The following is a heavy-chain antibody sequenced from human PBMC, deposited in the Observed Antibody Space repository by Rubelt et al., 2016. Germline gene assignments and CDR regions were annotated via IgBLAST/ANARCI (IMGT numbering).Heavy chain of an antibody. CDR3: ARDRTPSGYDSGMDV. CDR1: GGSISSYY. CDR2: IYDSGST. V-gene: IGHV4-59*01. Sequence: QVQLQESGPGLVKPSETLSLTCTVSGGSISSYYWSWIRQPPGKGLEWIGYIYDSGSTNYNPSLKSRVTISVDSSKNQFSLKLSSVTAADTAVYYCARDRTPSGYDSGMDVWGQGTTVTVSS. J-gene: IGHJ6*02. D-gene: IGHD5-12*01.